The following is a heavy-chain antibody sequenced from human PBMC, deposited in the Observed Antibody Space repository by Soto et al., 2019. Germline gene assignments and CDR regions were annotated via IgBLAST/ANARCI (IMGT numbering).Heavy chain of an antibody. CDR1: GGSISNYY. D-gene: IGHD2-15*01. CDR3: ARAGAATLSDY. J-gene: IGHJ4*02. CDR2: IYYSGST. Sequence: QVHLQESGPGLVKPSETLSLTCTVSGGSISNYYWSWIRQPPGKGLEWIGYIYYSGSTNYNPSLNSRVTISVDTSKSQFSLKLSSVTAADTAVYYCARAGAATLSDYWGQGTLVTVSS. V-gene: IGHV4-59*01.